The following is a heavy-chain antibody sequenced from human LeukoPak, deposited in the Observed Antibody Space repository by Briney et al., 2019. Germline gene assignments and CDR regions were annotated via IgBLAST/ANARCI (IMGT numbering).Heavy chain of an antibody. CDR2: IYTSGST. CDR1: GGSISSYY. D-gene: IGHD3-10*01. J-gene: IGHJ4*02. V-gene: IGHV4-4*07. CDR3: SRESGSGSPLDY. Sequence: PSETLSLTCTVSGGSISSYYWSWIRQPAGKGLEWIGRIYTSGSTNYNPSLKSRVTLSVDTSKNQFSLKLGSVTAADTAVQYCSRESGSGSPLDYLGQGTLVNVSS.